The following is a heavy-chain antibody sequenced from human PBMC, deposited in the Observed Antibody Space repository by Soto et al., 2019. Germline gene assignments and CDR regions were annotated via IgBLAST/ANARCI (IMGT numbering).Heavy chain of an antibody. V-gene: IGHV5-51*01. D-gene: IGHD6-19*01. J-gene: IGHJ3*02. CDR1: GYSFTSYW. Sequence: PGESLKISCKGSGYSFTSYWIGWVRQMPGKGLEWMGIIYPGDSDTRYSPSFQGQVTTSADKSISTAYLQWSSLKASDTAMYYCARHDRAAAGYSSGWVGRPGAFDIWGQGTMVTVSS. CDR3: ARHDRAAAGYSSGWVGRPGAFDI. CDR2: IYPGDSDT.